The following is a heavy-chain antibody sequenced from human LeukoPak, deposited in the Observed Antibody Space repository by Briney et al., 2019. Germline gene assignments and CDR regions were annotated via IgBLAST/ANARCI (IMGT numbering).Heavy chain of an antibody. J-gene: IGHJ6*03. Sequence: GGSLRLSCAASGFTFSKYYMTWIRQAPGKGLEWVSHIRSSGSEAYYADSVKGRFTISRDNAKDSLYLQMNSLRAEDTAVYYCARERSGSGSIDYYYYMDVWGKGTTVTVSS. CDR3: ARERSGSGSIDYYYYMDV. CDR2: IRSSGSEA. CDR1: GFTFSKYY. D-gene: IGHD3-10*01. V-gene: IGHV3-11*01.